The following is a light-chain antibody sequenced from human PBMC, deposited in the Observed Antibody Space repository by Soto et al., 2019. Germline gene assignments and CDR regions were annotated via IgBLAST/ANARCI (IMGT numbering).Light chain of an antibody. CDR1: SSNIGAGYD. CDR3: QSYDSSLSASV. CDR2: ADT. V-gene: IGLV1-40*01. J-gene: IGLJ3*02. Sequence: QSVLTQPPSVSGAPGLRVTISCTGSSSNIGAGYDVHWYQQLPGTAPKLLIYADTNRPSGVPDRFSGSRSDTSASLAITGRQTEDEADYYCQSYDSSLSASVFGGGTKLTVL.